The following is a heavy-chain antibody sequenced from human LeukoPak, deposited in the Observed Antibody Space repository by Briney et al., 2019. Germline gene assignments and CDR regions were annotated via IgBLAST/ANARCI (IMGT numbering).Heavy chain of an antibody. J-gene: IGHJ5*02. CDR2: IYYSGST. CDR3: ARPVRYSSPNWFDP. V-gene: IGHV4-38-2*01. CDR1: GYSISSGFY. Sequence: SETLSLTCAVSGYSISSGFYWGWIRQPPGKGLEWIGSIYYSGSTYYNPSLKSRVTISVDTSKNQFSLKLSSVTAADTAVYYCARPVRYSSPNWFDPWGQGTLVTVSS. D-gene: IGHD6-19*01.